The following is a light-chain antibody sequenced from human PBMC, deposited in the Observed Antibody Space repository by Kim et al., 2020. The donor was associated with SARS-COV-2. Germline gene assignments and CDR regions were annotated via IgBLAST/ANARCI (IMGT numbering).Light chain of an antibody. Sequence: GQSVTISCTGTSSDVGGYNYVSWYQQHPGKVPKLMIYEVSKRPSGVPDRFSGSKSGNTASLTVSGLQAEDEADYYCSSYASSNAWVFGGGTQLTVL. CDR3: SSYASSNAWV. CDR2: EVS. J-gene: IGLJ3*02. V-gene: IGLV2-8*01. CDR1: SSDVGGYNY.